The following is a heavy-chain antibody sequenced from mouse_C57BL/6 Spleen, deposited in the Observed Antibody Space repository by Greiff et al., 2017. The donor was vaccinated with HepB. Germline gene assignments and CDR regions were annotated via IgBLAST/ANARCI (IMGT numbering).Heavy chain of an antibody. CDR3: VLYDYDEDGTLDY. D-gene: IGHD2-4*01. Sequence: QVQLQQPGAELVKPGASVKMSCKASGYTFTSYWITWVKQRPGQGLEWIGDIYPGSGSTNYNEKFKSKATLTVDTSSSTAYMQLSSLTSEDSAVYYCVLYDYDEDGTLDYWGQGTTLTVSS. J-gene: IGHJ2*01. V-gene: IGHV1-55*01. CDR1: GYTFTSYW. CDR2: IYPGSGST.